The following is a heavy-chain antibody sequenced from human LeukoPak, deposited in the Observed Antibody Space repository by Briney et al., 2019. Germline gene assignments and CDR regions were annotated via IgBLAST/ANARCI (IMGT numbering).Heavy chain of an antibody. D-gene: IGHD3-3*01. V-gene: IGHV4-34*01. CDR2: ISQSGST. J-gene: IGHJ6*02. Sequence: PSETLSLTCAVHGGSFSGYYWTWIRQSPGKGLEWIGEISQSGSTNHNPSLKSRITLSVATSKNQYSLKLTSLTAADTTVYYCARSRVIRPSWVYYYYGMDVWGQGTTVTVSS. CDR1: GGSFSGYY. CDR3: ARSRVIRPSWVYYYYGMDV.